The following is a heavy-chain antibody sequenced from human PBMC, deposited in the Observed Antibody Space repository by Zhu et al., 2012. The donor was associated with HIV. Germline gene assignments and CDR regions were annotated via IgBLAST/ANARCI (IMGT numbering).Heavy chain of an antibody. Sequence: QVQLQESGPGLVKPSQTLSLTCTVSGGSISSGDYYWSWIRQPPGKGLEWIAYIHHSGTTYYNPSLKSRLSISIDTSKNQFSLRLSSVSAADTAVYFCARADGSGTYYYYYMDVWGKGTTVTSP. J-gene: IGHJ6*03. D-gene: IGHD3-10*01. CDR3: ARADGSGTYYYYYMDV. V-gene: IGHV4-30-4*08. CDR1: GGSISSGDYY. CDR2: IHHSGTT.